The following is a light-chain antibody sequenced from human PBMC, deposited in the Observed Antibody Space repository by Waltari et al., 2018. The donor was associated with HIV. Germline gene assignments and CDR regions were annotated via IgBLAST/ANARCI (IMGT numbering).Light chain of an antibody. CDR1: QSVSSSY. Sequence: EIVMTQSPATLSLSPGARATLSCRASQSVSSSYLSWYQQKPGQAPRLLIYGASTRATGIPARFSGSGSGTDFTLTISSLQPEDFAVYYCQQDYNLPLTFGQGTKVEIK. CDR2: GAS. V-gene: IGKV3D-7*01. CDR3: QQDYNLPLT. J-gene: IGKJ1*01.